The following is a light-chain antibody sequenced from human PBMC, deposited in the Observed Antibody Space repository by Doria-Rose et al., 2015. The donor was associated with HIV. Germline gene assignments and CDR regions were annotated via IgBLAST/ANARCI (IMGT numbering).Light chain of an antibody. CDR3: HQYGTSWT. CDR1: LSFSSTY. J-gene: IGKJ1*01. V-gene: IGKV3-20*01. CDR2: DGS. Sequence: EIVLTQSPGTLSLSPGERATLSCRASLSFSSTYLAWYQQKPGQAPSLLIYDGSTRTTGIPDRFSASGSGTDFTLTINRLEPEDFALYYCHQYGTSWTFGQGTKVEI.